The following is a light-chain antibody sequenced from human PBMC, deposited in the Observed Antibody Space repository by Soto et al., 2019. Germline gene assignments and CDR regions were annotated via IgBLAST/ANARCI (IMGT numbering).Light chain of an antibody. J-gene: IGKJ1*01. CDR2: DAS. V-gene: IGKV1-5*01. CDR1: QSISSW. Sequence: DIQMTQSPSTLSASVGDRVTITCRASQSISSWLAWYQQKPGKAPKLLIYDASSLVSGVPSRFSGSGSGTEFTLPISSLQPDDFATYYCQQYNSYPWTFGQGTKVEIK. CDR3: QQYNSYPWT.